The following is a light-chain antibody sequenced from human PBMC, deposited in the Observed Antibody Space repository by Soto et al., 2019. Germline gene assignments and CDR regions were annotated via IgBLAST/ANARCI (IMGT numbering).Light chain of an antibody. V-gene: IGKV3-15*01. CDR2: GAS. CDR1: QSVGSN. CDR3: QQYSNWPLT. Sequence: ETVMTQSPATLSVSPGERATLSCRASQSVGSNLAWYRQKPGQAPRLLIYGASTRAARIPARFSGGGSGAEFTLTISSLQSEDFAVYFCQQYSNWPLTFGGGTKVEIK. J-gene: IGKJ4*01.